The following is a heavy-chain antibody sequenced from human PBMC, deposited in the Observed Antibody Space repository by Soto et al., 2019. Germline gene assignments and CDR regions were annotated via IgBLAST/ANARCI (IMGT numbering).Heavy chain of an antibody. J-gene: IGHJ4*02. CDR3: ARGRYGDY. CDR1: GYDFTTYG. Sequence: QVHLVQSGAEVKKPGASVKVSCKGSGYDFTTYGITWVRQAPGQGLEWMAWISAHNGNTDYAQKLEGRGAVTGDTSTSAAYMEVRSLRSDDKAMYYCARGRYGDYWGQGALVTVSS. V-gene: IGHV1-18*01. CDR2: ISAHNGNT. D-gene: IGHD1-1*01.